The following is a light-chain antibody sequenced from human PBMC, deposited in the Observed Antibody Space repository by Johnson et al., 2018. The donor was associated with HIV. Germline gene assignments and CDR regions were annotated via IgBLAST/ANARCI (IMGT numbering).Light chain of an antibody. CDR3: GTWDISLSAHYV. CDR2: DNN. J-gene: IGLJ1*01. Sequence: QSVLTQPPSVSAAPGQKVTISCSGSSSNIGNNYVSWYQQVPGTAPKLLIYDNNKRPSGIPDRFSGSKSGTSATLGITRLQTGDEADYYCGTWDISLSAHYVFGTGTKVTVL. V-gene: IGLV1-51*01. CDR1: SSNIGNNY.